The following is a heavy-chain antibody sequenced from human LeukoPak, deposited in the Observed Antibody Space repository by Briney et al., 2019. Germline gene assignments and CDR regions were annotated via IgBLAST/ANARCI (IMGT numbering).Heavy chain of an antibody. CDR3: ARAEGDIVVVPAPRFFDY. V-gene: IGHV4-34*01. D-gene: IGHD2-2*01. CDR1: GGSFSGYY. J-gene: IGHJ4*02. CDR2: INHSGST. Sequence: SETLSLTCAVYGGSFSGYYWSWIRQPPGKGLEWIGEINHSGSTNYNPSLKGRVTISVDTSKNQFSLKLSSVTAADTAVYYCARAEGDIVVVPAPRFFDYWGQGTLVTVSS.